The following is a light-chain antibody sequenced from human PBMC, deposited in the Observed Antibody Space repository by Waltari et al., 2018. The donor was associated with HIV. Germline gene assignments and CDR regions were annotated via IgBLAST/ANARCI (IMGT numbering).Light chain of an antibody. J-gene: IGLJ2*01. CDR3: QVWDSSSDHPRVV. Sequence: SDVLTQPPSVSVAPGQTARIPCGGNSIGSKSVHWYQQRPGQAPVLVVYDNGGRPSGIPERFSGSKSGNTVTLTISRVEAGDEADFYCQVWDSSSDHPRVVFGGGTKVTVL. CDR1: SIGSKS. CDR2: DNG. V-gene: IGLV3-21*02.